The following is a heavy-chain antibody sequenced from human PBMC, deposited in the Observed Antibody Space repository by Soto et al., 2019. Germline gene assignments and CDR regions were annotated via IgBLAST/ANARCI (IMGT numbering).Heavy chain of an antibody. CDR2: ISYDGSNK. V-gene: IGHV3-30-3*01. CDR3: ARTSGSGSYYGGQDY. CDR1: GFTFSSYA. Sequence: QVQLVESGGGVVQPGRSLRLSCAASGFTFSSYAMHWVRQAPGKGLEWVAVISYDGSNKYYADSVKGRFTISRDNSKNRLYLHMNSLRAEVTAVYYCARTSGSGSYYGGQDYWGQGTLVIVSS. J-gene: IGHJ4*02. D-gene: IGHD3-10*01.